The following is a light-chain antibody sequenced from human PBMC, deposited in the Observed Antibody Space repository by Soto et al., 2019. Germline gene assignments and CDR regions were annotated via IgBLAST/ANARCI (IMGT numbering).Light chain of an antibody. CDR1: QSVSSN. Sequence: EIVMTQSPATLSVSPGERATLSCRASQSVSSNLAWYQQKPGQPPRLLIYGASTRATGIPARISGSGSGTEFTLTISSLQSEDFAVYYWQQYNSWPPYTFGQGTKLEIK. J-gene: IGKJ2*01. V-gene: IGKV3-15*01. CDR3: QQYNSWPPYT. CDR2: GAS.